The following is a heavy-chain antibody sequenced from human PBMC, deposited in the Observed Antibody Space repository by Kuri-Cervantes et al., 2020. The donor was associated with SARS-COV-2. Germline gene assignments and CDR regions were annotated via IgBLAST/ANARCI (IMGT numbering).Heavy chain of an antibody. J-gene: IGHJ5*02. D-gene: IGHD2-2*01. CDR2: INHSGST. V-gene: IGHV4-34*01. CDR3: AMAPLCTSFYSNWFDP. Sequence: GTLRLTCAVYGGSFSGYCWSWIRQAPGKGLEWIGEINHSGSTNYNPSLKSRVTIPVDTSKNQFSLKLISVTAAATAVYYCAMAPLCTSFYSNWFDPWGQGTLVTVSS. CDR1: GGSFSGYC.